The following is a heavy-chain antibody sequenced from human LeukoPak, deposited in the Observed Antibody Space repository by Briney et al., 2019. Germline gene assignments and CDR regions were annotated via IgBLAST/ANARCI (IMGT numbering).Heavy chain of an antibody. CDR1: GGSISSGGYY. Sequence: SQTLSLTCTVSGGSISSGGYYWSWIRQHPGKGLEWIGYIYYSGSTYYNPSLKSRVTISVDTSKNQFSLKLSSVTAADTAVYYCARGHYDYYDSSGYHPLDFHYWGQGNLVTVSS. CDR2: IYYSGST. D-gene: IGHD3-22*01. J-gene: IGHJ4*02. V-gene: IGHV4-31*03. CDR3: ARGHYDYYDSSGYHPLDFHY.